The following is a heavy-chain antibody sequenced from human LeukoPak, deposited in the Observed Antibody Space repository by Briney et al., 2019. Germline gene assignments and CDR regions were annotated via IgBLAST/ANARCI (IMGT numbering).Heavy chain of an antibody. J-gene: IGHJ5*01. Sequence: GGSLRLSSAASGFTVSTNYMTWVRQAPGKGLEWVSVIYSGGSTYYADSVRGRFTISRDNSKNTLYLQVNSLRAEDTALNYCAKALAGQQLILGSWGQGTLVTVSS. CDR2: IYSGGST. V-gene: IGHV3-66*01. CDR3: AKALAGQQLILGS. D-gene: IGHD6-13*01. CDR1: GFTVSTNY.